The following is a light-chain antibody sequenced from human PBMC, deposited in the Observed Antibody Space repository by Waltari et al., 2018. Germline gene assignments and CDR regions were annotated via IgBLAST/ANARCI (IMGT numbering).Light chain of an antibody. V-gene: IGLV1-44*01. CDR1: FSNIGSNV. J-gene: IGLJ2*01. CDR3: SSSDQRLNGPVV. CDR2: STH. Sequence: QSVLTQPPSASGTLGQRVTISCSGTFSNIGSNVVRWYQLVPGTAPRLIIHSTHQRPSGVPDRLYSSRSGASASRAIGGLQAADEADYFGSSSDQRLNGPVVFGGGTKLTVL.